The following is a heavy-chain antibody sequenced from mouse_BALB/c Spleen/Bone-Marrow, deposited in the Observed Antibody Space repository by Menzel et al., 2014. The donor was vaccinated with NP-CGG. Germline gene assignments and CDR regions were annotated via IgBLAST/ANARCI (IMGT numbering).Heavy chain of an antibody. J-gene: IGHJ3*01. CDR3: AREPSTMITTGFAY. V-gene: IGHV2-9*02. D-gene: IGHD2-4*01. CDR1: GFSLTSYG. CDR2: IWAGGST. Sequence: VQLVESGPGLVAPSQSLSITCTVSGFSLTSYGVHWVRQPPGKGLEWLGVIWAGGSTNYNSALMSRLSISKDNSESQVFLKMNSLQTDDTAMYYCAREPSTMITTGFAYWGQGTLVTVSA.